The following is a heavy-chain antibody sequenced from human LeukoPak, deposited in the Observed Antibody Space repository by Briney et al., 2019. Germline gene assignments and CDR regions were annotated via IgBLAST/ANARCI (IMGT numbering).Heavy chain of an antibody. V-gene: IGHV3-15*01. CDR3: RSGIDY. CDR2: IKSKTDGGTA. CDR1: GFTFSSYA. J-gene: IGHJ4*02. Sequence: PGGSLRLSCAASGFTFSSYAMSWVRQAPGKGLEWVGRIKSKTDGGTADYAAPVKGRFTISRDDSKNTLYLQMNSLKIEDTAVYYCRSGIDYWGQGTLVTVSS.